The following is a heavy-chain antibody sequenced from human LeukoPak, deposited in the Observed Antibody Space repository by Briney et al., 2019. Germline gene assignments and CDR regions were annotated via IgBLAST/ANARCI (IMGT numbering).Heavy chain of an antibody. CDR1: GGSISSGSYY. CDR3: ARGLGRTRYFDWLFGPDFDY. V-gene: IGHV4-61*02. J-gene: IGHJ4*02. D-gene: IGHD3-9*01. Sequence: PSEPLSLTCTVSGGSISSGSYYWRWIRQPVGKGLEWLGRIYTSGSTNYIPSLKSRVTMSVDTSKNQFSLKLSSVTAADTAVYYCARGLGRTRYFDWLFGPDFDYWGQGTLVTVSS. CDR2: IYTSGST.